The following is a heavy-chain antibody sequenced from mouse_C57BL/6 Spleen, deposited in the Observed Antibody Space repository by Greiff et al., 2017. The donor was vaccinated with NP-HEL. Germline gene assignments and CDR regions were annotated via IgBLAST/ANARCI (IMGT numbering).Heavy chain of an antibody. CDR3: ARRDYYDYDAQYYFDY. D-gene: IGHD2-4*01. J-gene: IGHJ2*01. Sequence: EVQLQQSGPVLVKPGASVKMSCKASGYTFTDYYMNWVKQSHGKSLEWIGVINPYNGGTSYNQKFKGKATLTVDKSSSTAYMELNSLTSEDSAVYYCARRDYYDYDAQYYFDYWGQGTTLTVSS. CDR2: INPYNGGT. V-gene: IGHV1-19*01. CDR1: GYTFTDYY.